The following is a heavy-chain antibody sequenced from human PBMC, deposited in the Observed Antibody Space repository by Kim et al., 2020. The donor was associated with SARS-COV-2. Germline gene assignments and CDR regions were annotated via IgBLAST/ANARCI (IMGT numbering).Heavy chain of an antibody. D-gene: IGHD2-15*01. Sequence: GGTYYNPSLKSRVTISVDRSKNQFSLKLSSVTAADTAVYYCARGGGNFDYWGQGTLVTVSS. V-gene: IGHV4-30-2*01. J-gene: IGHJ4*02. CDR2: GGT. CDR3: ARGGGNFDY.